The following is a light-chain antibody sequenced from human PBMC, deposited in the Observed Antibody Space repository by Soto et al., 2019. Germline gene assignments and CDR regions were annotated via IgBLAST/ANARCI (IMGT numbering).Light chain of an antibody. Sequence: QSALTQPASVSGSPGQSITISCTGAISDLGGSDSVSWYQQHPGKAPQLLIYDVNNRPSGVSSRFSGSKSGNTASLTVSGLQADDEADYYCSSCTNHTKVFGGGTKLTVL. CDR3: SSCTNHTKV. V-gene: IGLV2-14*03. CDR2: DVN. CDR1: ISDLGGSDS. J-gene: IGLJ3*02.